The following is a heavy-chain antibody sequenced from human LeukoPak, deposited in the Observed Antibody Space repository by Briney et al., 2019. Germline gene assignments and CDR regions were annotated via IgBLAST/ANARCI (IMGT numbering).Heavy chain of an antibody. CDR1: GGSISSYY. V-gene: IGHV4-59*01. J-gene: IGHJ5*02. Sequence: SETLSLTCTVSGGSISSYYWSWIRQPPGKGLEWIGYIYYSGSTNYNPSLKSRVTISVDTSKNQFSLKLSSVTAADTAVYYCAREGGKAAAGDWLDPWGQGTLVTVSS. CDR2: IYYSGST. D-gene: IGHD6-13*01. CDR3: AREGGKAAAGDWLDP.